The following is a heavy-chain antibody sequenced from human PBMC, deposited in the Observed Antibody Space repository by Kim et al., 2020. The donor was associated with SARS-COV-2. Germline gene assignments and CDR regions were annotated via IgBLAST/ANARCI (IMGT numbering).Heavy chain of an antibody. CDR2: IKQDGSEK. CDR1: GFIFSSYR. Sequence: GGSLRLSCAASGFIFSSYRMSWVRQAPGKGLEWVANIKQDGSEKYYVDSVKGRFTISRDNAKNSMYLQMNSLRAEDTAVYYCASQSAVTINPLFQYWGQGTLVTVSS. V-gene: IGHV3-7*03. J-gene: IGHJ1*01. CDR3: ASQSAVTINPLFQY. D-gene: IGHD4-17*01.